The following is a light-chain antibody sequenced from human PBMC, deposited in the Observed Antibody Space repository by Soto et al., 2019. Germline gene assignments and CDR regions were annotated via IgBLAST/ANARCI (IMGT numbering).Light chain of an antibody. CDR2: DVN. CDR1: SSDIGAYNF. CDR3: TSWTTSTTMI. J-gene: IGLJ2*01. Sequence: QSALTKPASVSGSPGQSITITCTGTSSDIGAYNFVSWYQQHPGKAPKLMLYDVNIRPSGVSNRFSGSKSGNTASLTISGLQAEDEADYYCTSWTTSTTMIFGGVTKVTVL. V-gene: IGLV2-14*03.